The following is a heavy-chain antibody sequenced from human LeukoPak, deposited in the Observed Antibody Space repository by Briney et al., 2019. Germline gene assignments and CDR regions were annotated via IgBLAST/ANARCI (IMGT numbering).Heavy chain of an antibody. D-gene: IGHD6-6*01. V-gene: IGHV1-24*01. CDR1: GYTLTELS. CDR3: ATLRPEYSSSGFHY. CDR2: FDPEDGET. Sequence: ASVKVSCKVSGYTLTELSMHWVRQAPGKGLEWMGGFDPEDGETIYAQKFQGRVTMTEDTSTDTAYMELSSLRSEDTAVYYCATLRPEYSSSGFHYWGQGTLVTASS. J-gene: IGHJ4*02.